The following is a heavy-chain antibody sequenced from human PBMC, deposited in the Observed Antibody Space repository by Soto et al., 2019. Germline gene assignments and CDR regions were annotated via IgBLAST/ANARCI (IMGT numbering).Heavy chain of an antibody. Sequence: VGSMRLSCAASGFTLSSYAMGWVRQAPGKGLEWVSAITDSGGDTYHADSVKGRFTISRDNNKNTLYMQMNGLTAEDTAVYYCAKGSRSSRPYYFDYWGQGALVTVSS. CDR2: ITDSGGDT. J-gene: IGHJ4*02. V-gene: IGHV3-23*01. CDR1: GFTLSSYA. CDR3: AKGSRSSRPYYFDY. D-gene: IGHD2-2*01.